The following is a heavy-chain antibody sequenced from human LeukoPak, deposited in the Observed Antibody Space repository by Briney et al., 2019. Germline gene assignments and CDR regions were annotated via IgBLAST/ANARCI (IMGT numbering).Heavy chain of an antibody. J-gene: IGHJ3*02. Sequence: PSQTLSLTCTVSGGSMMNFYWSWIRQPPGKGLEWIGYISHSGSTDYNPSLESRGTISVNTSKYQFSLKLRSVTAADTAVYYCARFAEGAFDIWGQGTMVTVSS. CDR2: ISHSGST. CDR1: GGSMMNFY. CDR3: ARFAEGAFDI. V-gene: IGHV4-59*01.